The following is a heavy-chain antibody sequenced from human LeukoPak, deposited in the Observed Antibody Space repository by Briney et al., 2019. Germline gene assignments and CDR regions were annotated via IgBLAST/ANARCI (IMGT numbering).Heavy chain of an antibody. CDR1: GFTFSSYA. J-gene: IGHJ4*02. D-gene: IGHD3-9*01. V-gene: IGHV3-23*01. CDR3: AKGRSFDAVYCFDD. Sequence: GGSLRLSCAASGFTFSSYAMNWVRQAPGKGLEWVSSISGSGGSTYYADSVKGRYPMSRDNSKNTVYLQMNSLSADDTAIYYCAKGRSFDAVYCFDDWGQGTLVTVSS. CDR2: ISGSGGST.